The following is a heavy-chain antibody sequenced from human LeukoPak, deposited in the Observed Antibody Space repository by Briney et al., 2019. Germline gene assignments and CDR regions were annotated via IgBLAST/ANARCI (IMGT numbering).Heavy chain of an antibody. CDR2: ISSADSTI. J-gene: IGHJ6*02. CDR3: ARGSCSGGICYGGWTMDV. CDR1: GFVFYSYE. D-gene: IGHD2-15*01. V-gene: IGHV3-48*03. Sequence: GGSLRHSCAASGFVFYSYEMNWVRQAPGKGLEWVSYISSADSTIYYADSVRGRFTISRDNAKNSLYLQMNSLRAEDSAVYYCARGSCSGGICYGGWTMDVWGQGTTVTVSS.